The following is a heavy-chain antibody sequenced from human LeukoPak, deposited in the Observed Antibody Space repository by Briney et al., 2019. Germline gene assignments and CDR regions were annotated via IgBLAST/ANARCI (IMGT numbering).Heavy chain of an antibody. CDR3: ARIRAKFIAAAGGWFDP. V-gene: IGHV3-21*01. CDR1: GFTFSSYS. J-gene: IGHJ5*02. Sequence: GGSLRLSCAASGFTFSSYSMNWVRQAPGKGLEWVSSISSSSSYIYYADSVKGRFTISRDNAKNSLYLQMNSLRAEDTAVYNCARIRAKFIAAAGGWFDPWGQGTLVTVSS. CDR2: ISSSSSYI. D-gene: IGHD6-13*01.